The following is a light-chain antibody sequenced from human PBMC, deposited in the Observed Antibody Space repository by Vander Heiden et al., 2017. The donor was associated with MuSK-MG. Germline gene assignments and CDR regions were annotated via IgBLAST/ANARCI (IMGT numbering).Light chain of an antibody. CDR1: QRVSSTASNKID. CDR2: WAT. V-gene: IGKV4-1*01. Sequence: IVMTKPPASLAVSLAEGATIHCKSSQRVSSTASNKIDWSWYQPKPGQPPKLFSYWATTRESGVPDRCSGYGSGTDFTLTISSLQAEDVAVYYCHQDHRGPYTFGQGTQLEIK. J-gene: IGKJ5*01. CDR3: HQDHRGPYT.